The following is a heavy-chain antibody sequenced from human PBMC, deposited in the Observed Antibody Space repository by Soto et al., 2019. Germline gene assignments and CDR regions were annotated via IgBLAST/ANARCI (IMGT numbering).Heavy chain of an antibody. CDR2: ISGSCDST. J-gene: IGHJ4*02. V-gene: IGHV3-23*01. CDR1: GFTFSSYA. Sequence: GGSLRLSCAASGFTFSSYAMSWVRQAPGKGLEWVSAISGSCDSTYYADSVKGRFTISRDNSKNTLYLQMNSLRAEDTAVYYCASTFEGIAVDGRFGYWGQGTLVTVSS. D-gene: IGHD6-19*01. CDR3: ASTFEGIAVDGRFGY.